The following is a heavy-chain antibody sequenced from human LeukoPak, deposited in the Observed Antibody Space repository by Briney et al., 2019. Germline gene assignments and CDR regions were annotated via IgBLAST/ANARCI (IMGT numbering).Heavy chain of an antibody. J-gene: IGHJ5*02. CDR1: GGTFSSYT. V-gene: IGHV1-69*02. D-gene: IGHD1-7*01. CDR3: GRQSITGTTESCWFDP. Sequence: SVKLSCKASGGTFSSYTISWVRQAPGQGHEWMGRIIPILGIANYAQKFQGRVTITADKSTSTAYMELSSIRSEDTAVYYCGRQSITGTTESCWFDPWGKGTLVTVSS. CDR2: IIPILGIA.